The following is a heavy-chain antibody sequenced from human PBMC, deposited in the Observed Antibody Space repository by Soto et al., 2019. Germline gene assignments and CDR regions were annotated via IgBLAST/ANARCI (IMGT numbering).Heavy chain of an antibody. Sequence: GGSLRLSCAASGFTFSSYSMNWVRQAPGKGLEWVSYISSSSSTIYYADSVKGRFTISRDNAKNSLYLQMNSLRDEDTAVYYCARDPKRNRYSYGSEQTYFDYWGQGTLVTVSS. V-gene: IGHV3-48*02. J-gene: IGHJ4*02. CDR1: GFTFSSYS. CDR3: ARDPKRNRYSYGSEQTYFDY. CDR2: ISSSSSTI. D-gene: IGHD5-18*01.